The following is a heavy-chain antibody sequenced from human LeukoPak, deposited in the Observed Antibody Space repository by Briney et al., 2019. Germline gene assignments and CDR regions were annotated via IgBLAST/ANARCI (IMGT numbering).Heavy chain of an antibody. CDR1: GGSLSSYY. CDR3: AREGKLTGYFGGLGFNY. Sequence: SETLSLTCTVSGGSLSSYYWSWIRQPPGKGLEWIGNIYYSGSTIYNPSLKSRVTMSVDTSKNQFSLNLTSVTAADTAVYYCAREGKLTGYFGGLGFNYWGQGTLVTVSS. D-gene: IGHD3-22*01. V-gene: IGHV4-59*01. J-gene: IGHJ4*02. CDR2: IYYSGST.